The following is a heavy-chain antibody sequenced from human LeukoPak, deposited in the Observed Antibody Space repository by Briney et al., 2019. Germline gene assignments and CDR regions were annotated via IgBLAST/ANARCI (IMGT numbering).Heavy chain of an antibody. Sequence: GGSLRLSCAASGFTVSSNYMSWVRQAPGKGLEWVSAISGSGGSTYYADSVKGRFTISRDNSKNTLYLQMNSLRAEDTAVYYCAKEGVPVTILGYFDYWGQGTLVTVSS. D-gene: IGHD4-17*01. J-gene: IGHJ4*02. CDR1: GFTVSSNY. CDR3: AKEGVPVTILGYFDY. CDR2: ISGSGGST. V-gene: IGHV3-23*01.